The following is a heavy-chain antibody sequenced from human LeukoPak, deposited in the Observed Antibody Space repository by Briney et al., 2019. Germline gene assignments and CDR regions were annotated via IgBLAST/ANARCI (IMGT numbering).Heavy chain of an antibody. CDR3: AILWFGELLPEGYYFDY. J-gene: IGHJ4*02. V-gene: IGHV4-30-4*08. D-gene: IGHD3-10*01. CDR1: GGSISSGDYY. Sequence: SETLSLTCTVSGGSISSGDYYWSWIRQPPGKGLEWIGYIYYSGSTYYNPSLKSRVTISVDTSKNQFSLKLSSVTAADTAVYYCAILWFGELLPEGYYFDYWGQGTLVTVSS. CDR2: IYYSGST.